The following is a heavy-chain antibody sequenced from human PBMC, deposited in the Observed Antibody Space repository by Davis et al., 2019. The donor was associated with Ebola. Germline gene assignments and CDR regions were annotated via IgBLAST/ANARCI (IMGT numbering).Heavy chain of an antibody. J-gene: IGHJ4*02. D-gene: IGHD3-22*01. CDR1: GFTFSSYG. V-gene: IGHV3-33*01. CDR3: ARDFDYYDSSGYSYYFDY. Sequence: GESLKISCAASGFTFSSYGMHWVRQAPGKGLEWVAVIWYDGSNKYYADSVKGRFTISRDNSKNTLYLQMNSLRAEDTAVYYCARDFDYYDSSGYSYYFDYWGQGTLVTVSS. CDR2: IWYDGSNK.